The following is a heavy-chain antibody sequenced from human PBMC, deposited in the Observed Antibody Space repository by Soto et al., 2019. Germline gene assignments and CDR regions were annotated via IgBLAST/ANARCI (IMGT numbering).Heavy chain of an antibody. D-gene: IGHD2-2*01. Sequence: EVQLVESGGGLVQPGGSLRLSCAASGFTFSSYWMSWVRQAPGKGLEWVANIKQDGSEKYYVDSVKGRFTISRDNAKNSLYLQMNSLRAEDTAVYYCARLGYCSSTSCYYGCFDPWGQGTLVTVSS. CDR3: ARLGYCSSTSCYYGCFDP. J-gene: IGHJ5*02. CDR1: GFTFSSYW. CDR2: IKQDGSEK. V-gene: IGHV3-7*03.